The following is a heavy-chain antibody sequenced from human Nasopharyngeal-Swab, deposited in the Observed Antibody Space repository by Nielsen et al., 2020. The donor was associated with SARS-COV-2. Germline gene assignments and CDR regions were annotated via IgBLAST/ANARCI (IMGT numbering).Heavy chain of an antibody. Sequence: SETLSLTCAVSGGSISSSNWWSWVRQPPGKGLEWIGEIYHSGSTNYNPSLKSRVTISVDKSKNQFSLKLSSVTAADTAVYYCARGRGYCSSTSCSYYFDYWGQRTLVTVSS. D-gene: IGHD2-2*01. CDR1: GGSISSSNW. CDR2: IYHSGST. J-gene: IGHJ4*02. CDR3: ARGRGYCSSTSCSYYFDY. V-gene: IGHV4-4*02.